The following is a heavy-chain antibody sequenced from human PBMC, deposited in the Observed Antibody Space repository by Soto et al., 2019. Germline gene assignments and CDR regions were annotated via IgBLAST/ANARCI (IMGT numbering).Heavy chain of an antibody. D-gene: IGHD3-10*01. V-gene: IGHV4-39*01. CDR3: ARHTDCGSGSSCLGSDNMDTDAFDI. Sequence: QLQLQESGPGLVKPSETLSLTCTVSGGSISSDIHYWGWIRQPPGKGLEWIGTIYYSGNIYNNPSLRSRVTISMDTPKNQFSLRLTSVTAAHTAVYYCARHTDCGSGSSCLGSDNMDTDAFDIWGQGTMVTVS. CDR1: GGSISSDIHY. J-gene: IGHJ3*02. CDR2: IYYSGNI.